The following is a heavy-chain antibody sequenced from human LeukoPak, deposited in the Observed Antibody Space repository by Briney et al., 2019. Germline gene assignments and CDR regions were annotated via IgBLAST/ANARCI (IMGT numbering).Heavy chain of an antibody. Sequence: SQTLSLTCAISGDSVSSNSAAWNWLRQSPSRGLEWLGRTYYRSKWYNDYAVSVKSRITINPDTSKNQFSLQLNSVTPEDTAVYYCASKGYSSGWSRDAFDIWGQGTMVTVSS. CDR2: TYYRSKWYN. D-gene: IGHD6-19*01. V-gene: IGHV6-1*01. J-gene: IGHJ3*02. CDR3: ASKGYSSGWSRDAFDI. CDR1: GDSVSSNSAA.